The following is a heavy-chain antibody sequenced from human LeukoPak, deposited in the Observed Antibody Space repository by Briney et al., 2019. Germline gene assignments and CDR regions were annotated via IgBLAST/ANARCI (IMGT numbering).Heavy chain of an antibody. CDR1: GFTFSSYS. CDR3: ARGFLEWLLISTHPTDWCFDL. CDR2: ISSSSSYI. J-gene: IGHJ2*01. Sequence: GGSLRLSCAASGFTFSSYSMNWVRQAPGKGLEWVSSISSSSSYIYYADSVKGRFTISRDNAKNSLYLQMNSLRAEDTAVYYCARGFLEWLLISTHPTDWCFDLWGRGTLVTVSS. D-gene: IGHD3-3*01. V-gene: IGHV3-21*01.